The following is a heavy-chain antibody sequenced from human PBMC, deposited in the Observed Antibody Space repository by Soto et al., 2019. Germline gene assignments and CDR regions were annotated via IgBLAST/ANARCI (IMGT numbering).Heavy chain of an antibody. CDR3: ARDRNYSSGWWYYYYGMDV. J-gene: IGHJ6*02. Sequence: GGALRLSGAASGVTVSSYSMNWVRQAPGKGLEWVSSISSSSSYIYYADSVKGRFTISRDNAKNSLYLQMNSLRAEDTAVYYCARDRNYSSGWWYYYYGMDVWGQGTTVTVSS. CDR1: GVTVSSYS. D-gene: IGHD6-19*01. CDR2: ISSSSSYI. V-gene: IGHV3-21*01.